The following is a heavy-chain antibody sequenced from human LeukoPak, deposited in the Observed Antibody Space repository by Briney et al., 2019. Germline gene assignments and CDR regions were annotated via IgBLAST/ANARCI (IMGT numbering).Heavy chain of an antibody. CDR2: IDVGSGNT. V-gene: IGHV1-58*01. D-gene: IGHD1-26*01. Sequence: GTSVKVSCKASGFTFTSSAVQWVRQARGQRLEWIGWIDVGSGNTNYAQKFQERVTITRDMSTSTAYMELSSLRSEDTAVYYCAAEGVIVGATTGAFDIWGQGTMVTVSS. CDR1: GFTFTSSA. J-gene: IGHJ3*02. CDR3: AAEGVIVGATTGAFDI.